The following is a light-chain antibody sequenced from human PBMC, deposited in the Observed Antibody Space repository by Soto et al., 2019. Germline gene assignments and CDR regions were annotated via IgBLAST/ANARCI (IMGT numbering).Light chain of an antibody. CDR3: QQFNYFRVT. J-gene: IGKJ5*01. V-gene: IGKV1D-13*01. CDR1: HDIASA. CDR2: DAS. Sequence: AIQLTQSPSSLSASVGDIVTITCRASHDIASALAWYQQKPGKPPKLMIYDASTLEGGVPSRFSGSGSGTDFTLTISGLQPEDFATYYCQQFNYFRVTFGQGTRLEI.